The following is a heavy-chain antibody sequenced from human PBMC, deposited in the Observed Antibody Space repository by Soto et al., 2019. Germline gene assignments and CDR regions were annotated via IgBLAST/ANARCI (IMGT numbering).Heavy chain of an antibody. Sequence: QAQLVESGGGVVQPGRSLTLSCAASGFTFSSFAIHWVRQAPGKGLEWVAAISYDGTTQFYADSVKGRSSISSDNSKNPLYLQVSTLSGEDTYAYLCARDACGDCVACSFDLWVHGTLVTVSS. CDR2: ISYDGTTQ. D-gene: IGHD2-21*02. V-gene: IGHV3-30*04. J-gene: IGHJ2*01. CDR3: ARDACGDCVACSFDL. CDR1: GFTFSSFA.